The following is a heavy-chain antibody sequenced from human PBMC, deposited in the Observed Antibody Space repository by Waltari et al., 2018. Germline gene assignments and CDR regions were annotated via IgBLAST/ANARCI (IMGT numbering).Heavy chain of an antibody. D-gene: IGHD1-1*01. CDR3: SKIISVTGSTS. V-gene: IGHV1-69*01. Sequence: VHLEQSGAVLKKPGSSVRVYCKASGGTFTNLVITWVRQAPGQGLEWMGGIIVKLAAANYAQKFQGRLSITADESTSTVYMDLSGLQSDDTAVYYCSKIISVTGSTSWGQGTLVTVSS. CDR2: IIVKLAAA. J-gene: IGHJ4*02. CDR1: GGTFTNLV.